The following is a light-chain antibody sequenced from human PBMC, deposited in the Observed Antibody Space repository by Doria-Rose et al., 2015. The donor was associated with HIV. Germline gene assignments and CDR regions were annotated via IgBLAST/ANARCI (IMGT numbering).Light chain of an antibody. CDR3: HQYGTSWT. V-gene: IGKV3-20*01. CDR2: DGS. J-gene: IGKJ1*01. CDR1: QSFSSTY. Sequence: DIVLTQSPGTLSLSPGERATLSCRASQSFSSTYLAWYQQKPGQAPSLLIYDGSTRATGIPDRFSASESGTDLTLTINRLEPEDFALYYCHQYGTSWTFGQGTKVEI.